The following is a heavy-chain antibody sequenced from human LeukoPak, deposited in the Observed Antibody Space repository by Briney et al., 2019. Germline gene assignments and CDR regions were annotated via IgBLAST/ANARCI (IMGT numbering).Heavy chain of an antibody. Sequence: PGRSLRLSCAASGFTFSSYSMNWVRQAPGKGLEWVSSISSSSSYIYYADSVKGRFTISRDNAKNSLYLQMNSLRAEDTAVYYCARDPDSSGYYYFDYWGQGTLVTVSS. J-gene: IGHJ4*02. D-gene: IGHD3-22*01. CDR3: ARDPDSSGYYYFDY. CDR1: GFTFSSYS. CDR2: ISSSSSYI. V-gene: IGHV3-21*01.